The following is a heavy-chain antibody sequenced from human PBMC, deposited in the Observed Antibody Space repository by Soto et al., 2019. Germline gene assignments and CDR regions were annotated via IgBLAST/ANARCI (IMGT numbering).Heavy chain of an antibody. CDR2: ISYSGTT. Sequence: QVQLQESGPGLVKPSQTLSLTCTVSGDSISSNNNYWSWIRQPPGGGLEWIGFISYSGTTSYSPSLKSLVAISLDTSKNQFSLSLSSVTAADTAVYYCARGRGYSYGLDPWGQGTLVTVSS. J-gene: IGHJ5*02. V-gene: IGHV4-30-4*01. CDR3: ARGRGYSYGLDP. CDR1: GDSISSNNNY. D-gene: IGHD5-18*01.